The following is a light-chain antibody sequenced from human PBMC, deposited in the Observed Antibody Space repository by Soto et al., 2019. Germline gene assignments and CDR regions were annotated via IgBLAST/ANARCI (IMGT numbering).Light chain of an antibody. CDR2: DAS. V-gene: IGKV3-11*01. CDR1: RSVSSY. CDR3: QQRSNCPLT. Sequence: EIVLTQSSPTLSLSPGVSATLSCRASRSVSSYLDWYQQKPGQAPRLLIYDASNMHTDIPARFSGSGSGTDFTLTISSLEPEDFAVYYCQQRSNCPLTFGQGTRLEIK. J-gene: IGKJ5*01.